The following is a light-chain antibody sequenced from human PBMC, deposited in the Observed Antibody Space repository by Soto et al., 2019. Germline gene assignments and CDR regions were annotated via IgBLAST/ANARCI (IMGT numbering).Light chain of an antibody. Sequence: DIQLTQSPSFLSASVGDRVTIYCRASQGISDYLAWYQQKPGKAPKLLIYGASTLQSGVPARFSGSASGSEFTLTIISRQPEDFATYCCQQFNACPLTFGGGTKLEIK. V-gene: IGKV1-9*01. CDR2: GAS. CDR1: QGISDY. J-gene: IGKJ4*01. CDR3: QQFNACPLT.